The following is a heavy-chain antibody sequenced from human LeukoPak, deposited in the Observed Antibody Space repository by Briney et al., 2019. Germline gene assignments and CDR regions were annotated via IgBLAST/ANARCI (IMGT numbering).Heavy chain of an antibody. CDR3: ARGGGLDV. V-gene: IGHV3-74*01. CDR2: INSGGSGT. D-gene: IGHD3-16*01. Sequence: PGGSLRLSCAASGFNFASHWMHWVRQTPGKGLVWVSRINSGGSGTSYADSVEGRFTISRDNAKNSLYPQMSNLRAEDTAVYFCARGGGLDVWGQGATVTVSS. CDR1: GFNFASHW. J-gene: IGHJ6*02.